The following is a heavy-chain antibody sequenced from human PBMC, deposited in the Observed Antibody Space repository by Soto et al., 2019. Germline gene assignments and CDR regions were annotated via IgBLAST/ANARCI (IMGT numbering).Heavy chain of an antibody. V-gene: IGHV3-30-3*01. J-gene: IGHJ4*02. CDR2: ISYDGSNK. Sequence: QVQLVESGGGVVQPGRSLRLSCAASGFTFSSYAMHWVRQAPGKGLEWVAVISYDGSNKYYADSVKGRFTISRDNCKNTLYLQMNSLRAEDTAVYYCARVPSAAILLSYPDYWGQGTLVTVSS. D-gene: IGHD2-2*02. CDR3: ARVPSAAILLSYPDY. CDR1: GFTFSSYA.